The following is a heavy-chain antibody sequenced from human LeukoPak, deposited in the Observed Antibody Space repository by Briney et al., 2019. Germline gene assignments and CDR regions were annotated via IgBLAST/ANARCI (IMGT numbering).Heavy chain of an antibody. CDR2: IYPGDSDT. V-gene: IGHV5-51*01. J-gene: IGHJ4*02. Sequence: GESLKISCKGSGYSFTNSWIGWVRQMPGKGLEWMGIIYPGDSDTRYSPSLQGQVTISADKSISTAYLQWSSLKASDTAMYYCARHRTGGYCSGGSCYSGYFDYWGQGTLVTVSS. CDR1: GYSFTNSW. CDR3: ARHRTGGYCSGGSCYSGYFDY. D-gene: IGHD2-15*01.